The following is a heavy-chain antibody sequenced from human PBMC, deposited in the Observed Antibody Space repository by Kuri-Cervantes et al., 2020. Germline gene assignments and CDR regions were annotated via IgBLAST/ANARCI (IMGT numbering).Heavy chain of an antibody. V-gene: IGHV1-69*13. CDR2: IIPIFGTA. CDR1: GGTFSSYA. CDR3: ARDRTLNWNDGFDY. Sequence: SVKVSCKASGGTFSSYAISWVRQAPGQGLEWMGGIIPIFGTANYAQKFQGRVTITADESTSAAYMELSSLRSEDTAVYYCARDRTLNWNDGFDYWGQGTLVTVSS. D-gene: IGHD1-1*01. J-gene: IGHJ4*02.